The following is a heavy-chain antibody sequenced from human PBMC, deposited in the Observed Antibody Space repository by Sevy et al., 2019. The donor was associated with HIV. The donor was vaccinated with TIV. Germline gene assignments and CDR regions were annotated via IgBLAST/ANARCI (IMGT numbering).Heavy chain of an antibody. V-gene: IGHV3-23*01. Sequence: GGSLRLSCAASGFTFSSYAMSWVRQAPGKWLEWVSSISDSGDIRHFADSVKGRFTISRDNSNNTLYLQMRSLRADDTAVYSCAKVTGGSGLSGAFDIWGQGTMVTVSS. CDR2: ISDSGDIR. D-gene: IGHD3-10*01. J-gene: IGHJ3*02. CDR1: GFTFSSYA. CDR3: AKVTGGSGLSGAFDI.